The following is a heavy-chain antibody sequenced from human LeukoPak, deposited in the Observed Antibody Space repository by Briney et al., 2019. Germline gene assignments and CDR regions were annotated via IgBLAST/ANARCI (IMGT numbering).Heavy chain of an antibody. Sequence: GGSLRLSCAASGFTFSSYAMSWVRQAPGKGLEWVSAISGSGGSTYYADSVKGRFTISRDNSKNTLYLQMNSLRAEDTAVYYCARDLRDSIAARGGLDYWGQGTLVTVSS. CDR1: GFTFSSYA. CDR3: ARDLRDSIAARGGLDY. V-gene: IGHV3-23*01. J-gene: IGHJ4*02. D-gene: IGHD6-6*01. CDR2: ISGSGGST.